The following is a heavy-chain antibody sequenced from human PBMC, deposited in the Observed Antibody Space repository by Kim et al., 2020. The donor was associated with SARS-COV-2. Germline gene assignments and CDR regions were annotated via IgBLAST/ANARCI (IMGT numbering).Heavy chain of an antibody. CDR3: ARVVRNSLYGMDV. CDR1: GGSISSSNW. Sequence: SETLSLTCAVSGGSISSSNWWSWVRQPPGKGLEWIGEIYHSGSTNYNPSLKSRVTISVDKSKNQFSLKLSSVTAADTAVYYCARVVRNSLYGMDVWGQGTTVTVSS. J-gene: IGHJ6*02. D-gene: IGHD1-26*01. CDR2: IYHSGST. V-gene: IGHV4-4*02.